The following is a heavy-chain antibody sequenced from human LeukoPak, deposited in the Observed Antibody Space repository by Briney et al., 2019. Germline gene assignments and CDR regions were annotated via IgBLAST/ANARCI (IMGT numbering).Heavy chain of an antibody. V-gene: IGHV3-21*01. J-gene: IGHJ3*02. Sequence: GGSLRLSCAASGFTFSSYSMNWVRQAPGKGLEWVSSISSSSSYIYYADSVKGRFTISRDNAKNSLYLQMNSLRAEDTAVYYCARGQHSGSYYSPNAFDIWGQGTMVTVPS. D-gene: IGHD1-26*01. CDR3: ARGQHSGSYYSPNAFDI. CDR2: ISSSSSYI. CDR1: GFTFSSYS.